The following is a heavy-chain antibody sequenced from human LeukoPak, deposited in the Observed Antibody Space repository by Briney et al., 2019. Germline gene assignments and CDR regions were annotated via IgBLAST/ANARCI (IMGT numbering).Heavy chain of an antibody. D-gene: IGHD4-17*01. CDR2: IYHSGST. CDR3: ARFRDYGDVDAFDI. J-gene: IGHJ3*02. Sequence: SETLSLTCTVSGGSISSYYWNWIRQPPGKGLEWIGYIYHSGSTYYNPSLKSRVTISVDRSKNQFSLKLSSVTAADTAVYYCARFRDYGDVDAFDIWGQGTMVTVSS. V-gene: IGHV4-59*12. CDR1: GGSISSYY.